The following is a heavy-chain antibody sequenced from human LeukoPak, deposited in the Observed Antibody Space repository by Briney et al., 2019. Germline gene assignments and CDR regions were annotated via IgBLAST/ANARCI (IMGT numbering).Heavy chain of an antibody. D-gene: IGHD4-17*01. CDR2: INHSGST. Sequence: SETLSLTCAVYGGSFSGYYWSWIRQPPGKGLERIGEINHSGSTNYNPSLKSRVTISVDTSKNHFSLKMTSVTAADTAVYFCVRGNGDPRVKYYYYYMDVWGKGTTVAVSS. J-gene: IGHJ6*03. V-gene: IGHV4-34*01. CDR3: VRGNGDPRVKYYYYYMDV. CDR1: GGSFSGYY.